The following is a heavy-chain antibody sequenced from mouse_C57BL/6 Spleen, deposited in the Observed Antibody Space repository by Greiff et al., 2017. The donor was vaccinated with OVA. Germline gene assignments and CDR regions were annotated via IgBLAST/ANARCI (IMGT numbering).Heavy chain of an antibody. J-gene: IGHJ2*01. V-gene: IGHV7-3*01. D-gene: IGHD3-1*01. CDR1: GFTFTDYY. CDR3: ARSSQDYFDY. CDR2: IRNKANGYTT. Sequence: EVKLMESGGGLVQPGGSLSLSCAASGFTFTDYYMSWVRQPPGKALEWLGFIRNKANGYTTEYSASVKGRFTISRDNSQSILYLQMNALRAEDSATYYCARSSQDYFDYWGQGTTLTVSS.